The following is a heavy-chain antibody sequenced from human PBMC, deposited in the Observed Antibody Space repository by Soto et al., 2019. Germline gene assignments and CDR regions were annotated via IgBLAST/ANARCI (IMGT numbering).Heavy chain of an antibody. CDR3: ARTKCSGGSCSSWSLDY. J-gene: IGHJ4*02. D-gene: IGHD2-15*01. V-gene: IGHV4-30-4*01. CDR1: GGSITTGGYY. CDR2: RYYSEST. Sequence: PSETLSLTCTVSGGSITTGGYYWSWIRQLPGKGLEWIGHRYYSESTYYNPSLKSRVSISLDTSKNQFSLTLSFVSAADTAMSYCARTKCSGGSCSSWSLDYWGQGTPVTVSS.